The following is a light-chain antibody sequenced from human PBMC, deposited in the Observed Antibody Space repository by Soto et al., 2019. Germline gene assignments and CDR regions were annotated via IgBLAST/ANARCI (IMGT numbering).Light chain of an antibody. CDR1: SSDVGGYNY. CDR2: EVS. V-gene: IGLV2-8*01. CDR3: SSYAGSSTWV. Sequence: QSAPTQPPSASGSPGQSATISCTGTSSDVGGYNYVSWYQQYPGKAHKLMIYEVSKRPSGVPGRFSGSKSGNTASLTVSGLQAEDEADYYCSSYAGSSTWVFGGGTKVTVL. J-gene: IGLJ2*01.